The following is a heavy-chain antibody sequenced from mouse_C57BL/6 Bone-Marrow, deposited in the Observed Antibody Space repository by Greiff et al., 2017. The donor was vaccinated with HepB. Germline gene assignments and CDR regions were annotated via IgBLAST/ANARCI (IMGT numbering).Heavy chain of an antibody. D-gene: IGHD2-4*01. CDR3: ARGRDYDWYFDV. V-gene: IGHV3-6*01. J-gene: IGHJ1*03. CDR2: ISYDGSN. CDR1: GYSITSGYY. Sequence: EVQLQESGPGLVKPSQSLSLTCSVTGYSITSGYYWNWIRQFPGNKLEWMGYISYDGSNNYNPSLKNRISITRDTSKNQFFLKLNSVTTEDTATYYCARGRDYDWYFDVWGTGTTVTVSS.